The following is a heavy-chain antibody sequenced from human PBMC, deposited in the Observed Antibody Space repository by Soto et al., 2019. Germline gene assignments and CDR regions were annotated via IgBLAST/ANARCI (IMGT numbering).Heavy chain of an antibody. V-gene: IGHV3-15*01. J-gene: IGHJ4*02. CDR2: IKSKTDGGTT. CDR3: TKDPDYGDSGVY. Sequence: PGGSLRLSCAASGFTFSNAWMSWVRQAPGKGLEWVGRIKSKTDGGTTDYAAPVKGRFTISRDDSKNTLYLQMNSLKTEDTAVYYCTKDPDYGDSGVYWGRGTLVTVSS. CDR1: GFTFSNAW. D-gene: IGHD4-17*01.